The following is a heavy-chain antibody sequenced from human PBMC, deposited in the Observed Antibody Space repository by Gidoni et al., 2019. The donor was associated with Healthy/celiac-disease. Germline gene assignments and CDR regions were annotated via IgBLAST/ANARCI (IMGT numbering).Heavy chain of an antibody. CDR3: ARSVDTAMVFIAFDY. CDR2: IYYSGST. Sequence: QLQLQESGPGLVKPSETLSLPCTVSGGSISSSSYYWGWIRQPPGKGLEWIGSIYYSGSTYYNPSLKSRVTISVDTSKNQFSLKLSSVTAADTAVYYCARSVDTAMVFIAFDYWGQGTLVTVSS. CDR1: GGSISSSSYY. J-gene: IGHJ4*02. V-gene: IGHV4-39*01. D-gene: IGHD5-18*01.